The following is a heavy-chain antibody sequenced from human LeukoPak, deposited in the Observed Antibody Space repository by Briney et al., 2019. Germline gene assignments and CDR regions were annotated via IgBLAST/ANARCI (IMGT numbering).Heavy chain of an antibody. CDR2: ISSSGSTI. CDR3: AREGYYYDGSGSY. J-gene: IGHJ4*02. V-gene: IGHV3-48*03. Sequence: GGYLRLSCAASAFTFSSYEMNWVRQAPGKGLEWVSYISSSGSTISYADSVKGQFTISRDNAKNSLYLQMNSLRAGDTAVYDCAREGYYYDGSGSYWGQGTLVTVSS. D-gene: IGHD3-22*01. CDR1: AFTFSSYE.